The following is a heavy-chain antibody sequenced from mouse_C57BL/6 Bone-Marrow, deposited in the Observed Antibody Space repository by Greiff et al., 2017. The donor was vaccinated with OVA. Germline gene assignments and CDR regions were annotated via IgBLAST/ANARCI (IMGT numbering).Heavy chain of an antibody. D-gene: IGHD2-4*01. CDR3: ARGDDYDRDYYAMDY. CDR2: ISDGGSYT. Sequence: EVNVVESGGGLVKPGGSLKLSCAASGFTFSSYAMSWVRQTPEKRLEWVATISDGGSYTYYPDNVKGRFTISRDNAKNNLYLQMSHLKSEDTAMYYCARGDDYDRDYYAMDYWGQGTSVTVSS. CDR1: GFTFSSYA. V-gene: IGHV5-4*03. J-gene: IGHJ4*01.